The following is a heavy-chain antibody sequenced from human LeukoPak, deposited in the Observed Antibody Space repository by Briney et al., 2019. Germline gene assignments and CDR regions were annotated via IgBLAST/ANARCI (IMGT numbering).Heavy chain of an antibody. Sequence: GGSLRLSCAPSGFTFSSYSMNWVRQAPGKGLEWVSSTSSSSNYIYYADSVKGRFTVSRDNAKNSLYLQMNSLRAEDTAVYYCARGSRVKDAFDIWGQGTMVTVSS. V-gene: IGHV3-21*01. CDR1: GFTFSSYS. J-gene: IGHJ3*02. CDR3: ARGSRVKDAFDI. D-gene: IGHD4-23*01. CDR2: TSSSSNYI.